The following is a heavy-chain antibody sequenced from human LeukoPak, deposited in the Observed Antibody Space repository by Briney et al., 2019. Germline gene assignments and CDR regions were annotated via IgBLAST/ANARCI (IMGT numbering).Heavy chain of an antibody. Sequence: GSLRLSCAASGFTVSSNYMSWVRQAPGKGLEWVSVIYSGGSTYYADSVKGRFTISRDNSKNTLYLQMNSLRAEDTAVYYCARSYGSGALVFDYWGQGTLVTVSS. D-gene: IGHD3-10*01. CDR3: ARSYGSGALVFDY. CDR1: GFTVSSNY. CDR2: IYSGGST. V-gene: IGHV3-53*01. J-gene: IGHJ4*02.